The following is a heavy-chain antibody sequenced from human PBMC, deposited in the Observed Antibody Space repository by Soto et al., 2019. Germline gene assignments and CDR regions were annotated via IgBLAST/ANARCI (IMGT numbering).Heavy chain of an antibody. J-gene: IGHJ6*02. CDR3: AREDSSPFYYGVDV. V-gene: IGHV1-69*01. CDR1: GGSFGTYA. D-gene: IGHD2-2*01. CDR2: IIPNFGST. Sequence: QVQLVQSGAEVKKPGSSVKVSCTASGGSFGTYAVSWVRQAPGQGLEWMGAIIPNFGSTNYAQKFQGRLTITADESTSTAYMELSRLKSEDTAVYYCAREDSSPFYYGVDVWGQGTTVTVSS.